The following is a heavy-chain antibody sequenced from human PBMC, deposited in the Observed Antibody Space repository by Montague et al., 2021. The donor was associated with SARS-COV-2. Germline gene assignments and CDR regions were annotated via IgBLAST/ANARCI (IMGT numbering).Heavy chain of an antibody. D-gene: IGHD2-2*01. J-gene: IGHJ4*02. CDR3: ACSSEEEYYFDY. Sequence: GNTYYNPSLKSRVTISVDTSKNQFSLKLSSVTAADTAVYYCACSSEEEYYFDYWGQGTLVTVSS. CDR2: GNT. V-gene: IGHV4-39*01.